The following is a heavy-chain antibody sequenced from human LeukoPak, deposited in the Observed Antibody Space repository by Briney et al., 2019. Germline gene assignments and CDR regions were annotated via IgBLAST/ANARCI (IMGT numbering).Heavy chain of an antibody. CDR1: GYTFISYG. CDR3: ASFDWGSPLGY. CDR2: INPNSGGT. D-gene: IGHD3-9*01. J-gene: IGHJ4*02. Sequence: ASVKVSCKASGYTFISYGINWVRQAPGQGLEWMGRINPNSGGTNYAQKFQGRVTMTRDTSISTAYMELSRLRSDDTAVYYCASFDWGSPLGYWGQGTLVTVSS. V-gene: IGHV1-2*06.